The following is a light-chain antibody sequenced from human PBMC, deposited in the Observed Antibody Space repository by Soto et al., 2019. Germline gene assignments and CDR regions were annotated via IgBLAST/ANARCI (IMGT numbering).Light chain of an antibody. CDR3: LQGTHWPWT. Sequence: DVVMTQSPLSLPVNLGQPASISCRSSQSLVHSDGNTYMNWFQQRPGQSPRRLMYRVSNRDSGVPDRFSGSGSGTDFTPNISRVEAEDVGVYYCLQGTHWPWTFGHGTKVEIK. CDR2: RVS. CDR1: QSLVHSDGNTY. V-gene: IGKV2-30*02. J-gene: IGKJ1*01.